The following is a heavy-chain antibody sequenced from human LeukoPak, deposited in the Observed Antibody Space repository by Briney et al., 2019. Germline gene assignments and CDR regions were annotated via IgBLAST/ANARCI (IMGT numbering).Heavy chain of an antibody. CDR1: GYTFTGYY. CDR3: ARRSIAALRFHY. Sequence: ASVKVCCKASGYTFTGYYMHWVRQAPGQGLEWMGWINPNSGGTNYAQKFQGRVTMTRDTSISTAYMELSRLGSDDTAVYYCARRSIAALRFHYWGQGTLVTVSS. V-gene: IGHV1-2*02. CDR2: INPNSGGT. J-gene: IGHJ4*02. D-gene: IGHD6-6*01.